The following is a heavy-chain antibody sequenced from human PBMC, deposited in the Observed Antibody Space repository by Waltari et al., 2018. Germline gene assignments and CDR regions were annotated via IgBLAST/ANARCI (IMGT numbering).Heavy chain of an antibody. V-gene: IGHV4-34*01. J-gene: IGHJ4*01. D-gene: IGHD3-22*01. CDR1: AGSFCDYF. CDR2: IYHNGHT. Sequence: QTQLHQWGAGLVKPSETLSLTCAVFAGSFCDYFWTWVRHSPGKGLEWIGEIYHNGHTNYNPSLARRVTISLDTSKNQFSLKLTSVTAADTAVYYCARGNYHDSPRLDWWGHGNLVTVSS. CDR3: ARGNYHDSPRLDW.